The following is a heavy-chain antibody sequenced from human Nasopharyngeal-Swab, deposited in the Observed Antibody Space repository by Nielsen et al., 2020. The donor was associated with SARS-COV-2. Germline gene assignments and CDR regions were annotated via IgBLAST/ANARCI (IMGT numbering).Heavy chain of an antibody. Sequence: GGSLRLSCAASGFTFSSYAMSWVRQAPDKGLEWVAVIWYDGGNKYYADSVKGRFTVSRDDSKNTLYLQMNSLRAEDTAVYYCAKVPSTVTTLPPDYWGQGTLVTVSS. CDR1: GFTFSSYA. J-gene: IGHJ4*02. CDR2: IWYDGGNK. CDR3: AKVPSTVTTLPPDY. V-gene: IGHV3-33*06. D-gene: IGHD4-11*01.